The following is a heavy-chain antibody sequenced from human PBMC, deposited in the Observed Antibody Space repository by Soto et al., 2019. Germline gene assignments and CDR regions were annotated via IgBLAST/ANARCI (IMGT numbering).Heavy chain of an antibody. D-gene: IGHD6-6*01. Sequence: GESLKISCKGSGYSFTSYWISWVRQMPGKGLEWMGRIDPSYSYTNYSPSFQGHVTISADKSISTAYLQWNSLKASDTAMYYCARRIYSSLPADYWGQGTLVTVSS. V-gene: IGHV5-10-1*01. J-gene: IGHJ4*02. CDR1: GYSFTSYW. CDR3: ARRIYSSLPADY. CDR2: IDPSYSYT.